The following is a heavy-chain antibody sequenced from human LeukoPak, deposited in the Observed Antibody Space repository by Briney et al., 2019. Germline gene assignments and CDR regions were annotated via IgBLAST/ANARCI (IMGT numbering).Heavy chain of an antibody. CDR2: IFYSGST. J-gene: IGHJ4*02. D-gene: IGHD4-11*01. CDR1: GGSISTSNYY. V-gene: IGHV4-39*07. CDR3: ARGPYTDY. Sequence: SETLSLTGTVSGGSISTSNYYWGWIRQPPGKGLEWIGNIFYSGSTYYSPSLRSRVTISLDTSKNQFSLKLSSVTAADTAVYYCARGPYTDYWGQGTLVTVSS.